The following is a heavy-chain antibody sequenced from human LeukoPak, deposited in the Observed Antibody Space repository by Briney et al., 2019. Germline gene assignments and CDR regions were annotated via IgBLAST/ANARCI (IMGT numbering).Heavy chain of an antibody. V-gene: IGHV3-21*04. CDR2: ISSSNSYI. CDR1: GFTFSIYT. D-gene: IGHD3-22*01. CDR3: AKKVYDNIPDAFDI. Sequence: GGSLRLSCAASGFTFSIYTMNWVRQAPGKGLEWVSSISSSNSYIYYADSVTGRFTISRDNSQNTLYLQMNSLRAEDTAVYYCAKKVYDNIPDAFDIWGQGTMVTVSS. J-gene: IGHJ3*02.